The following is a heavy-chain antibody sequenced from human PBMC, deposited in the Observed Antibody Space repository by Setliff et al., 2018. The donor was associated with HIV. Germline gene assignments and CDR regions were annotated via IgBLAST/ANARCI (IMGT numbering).Heavy chain of an antibody. CDR2: ISYDGSHI. CDR3: ERVFSSSWYGIDC. D-gene: IGHD6-13*01. J-gene: IGHJ4*02. Sequence: PGGSLRLSCAASGFTYSNYAMHWVRQAPGKGLEWMAVISYDGSHISYADSVKGRFTISRDNSKNTLYLQMNSLRTEDTAVYYCERVFSSSWYGIDCWGQGTLVTVSS. CDR1: GFTYSNYA. V-gene: IGHV3-30*01.